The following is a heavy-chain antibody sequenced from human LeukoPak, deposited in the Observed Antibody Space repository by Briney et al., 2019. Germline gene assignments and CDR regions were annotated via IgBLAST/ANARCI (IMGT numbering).Heavy chain of an antibody. CDR3: ARFVRYYFDY. CDR1: GFTFSHYG. V-gene: IGHV3-11*01. CDR2: ISSSGSTI. D-gene: IGHD2-21*01. Sequence: GGSLRLSCAASGFTFSHYGMSWVRQAPGKGLEWVSYISSSGSTIYYADSVKGRFTISRDNAKNSLYLQMNSLRAEDTAVYYCARFVRYYFDYWGQGTLVTVSS. J-gene: IGHJ4*02.